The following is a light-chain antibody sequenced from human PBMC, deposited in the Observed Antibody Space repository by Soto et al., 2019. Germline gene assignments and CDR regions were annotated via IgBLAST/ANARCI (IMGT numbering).Light chain of an antibody. J-gene: IGKJ1*01. CDR2: AAA. V-gene: IGKV3-20*01. CDR3: QQYGTLPT. CDR1: QSVSSNY. Sequence: EIVLTQSPGTLSLSPGERATLSCRASQSVSSNYLAWYQQKPGQAPRLLIYAAASRATGIPDRISGSGSGTDFTLSISRLEPEDFAVYYCQQYGTLPTFGQGTKVEIK.